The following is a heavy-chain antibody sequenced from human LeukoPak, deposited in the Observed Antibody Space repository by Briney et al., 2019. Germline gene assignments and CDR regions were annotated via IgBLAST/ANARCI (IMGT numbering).Heavy chain of an antibody. CDR2: ISYDGSNK. CDR3: ASNIVVVPAAHGAFDI. D-gene: IGHD2-2*01. V-gene: IGHV3-30-3*01. J-gene: IGHJ3*02. CDR1: GFTFSSYA. Sequence: PGRSLRLSCAASGFTFSSYAMHWVRQAPGKGLEWVAVISYDGSNKYYADSVKGRFTISRDNSKNTLYLQMNSLRAEDTAVYYCASNIVVVPAAHGAFDIWGQGTMVTVSS.